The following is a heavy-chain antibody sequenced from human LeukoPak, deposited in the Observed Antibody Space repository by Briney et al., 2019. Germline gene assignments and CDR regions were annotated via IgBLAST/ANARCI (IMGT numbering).Heavy chain of an antibody. V-gene: IGHV4-59*10. D-gene: IGHD5-18*01. CDR2: IYTGGST. CDR1: GGSFSGYY. J-gene: IGHJ4*02. Sequence: SETLSLTCAVYGGSFSGYYWSWIRQPAGKGLEWIVRIYTGGSTNYNPSLKSRITMSLDTSKNQFSLKLSSVTAADTAVYYCARVEDTAMIIDWGQGTLVTVSS. CDR3: ARVEDTAMIID.